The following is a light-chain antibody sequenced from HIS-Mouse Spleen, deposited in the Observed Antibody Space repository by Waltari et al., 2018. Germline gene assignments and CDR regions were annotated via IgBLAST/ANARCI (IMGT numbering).Light chain of an antibody. CDR1: QGISSY. CDR2: AAS. V-gene: IGKV1-8*01. CDR3: QQYYSYPLT. J-gene: IGKJ4*01. Sequence: AIRMTHSPSSLSAPTRHRVTITCRASQGISSYLAWYQQKPGKAPKLLIYAASTLQSGVPSRFSGSGSGTDFTLTISCLQSEDFATYYCQQYYSYPLTFGGGTKVEIK.